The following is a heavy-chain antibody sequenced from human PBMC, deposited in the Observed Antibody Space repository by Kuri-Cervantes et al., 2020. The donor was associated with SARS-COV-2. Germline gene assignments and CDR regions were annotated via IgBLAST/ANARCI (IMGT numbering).Heavy chain of an antibody. CDR1: GFTFSSYS. CDR3: ARDGSRYSTSSFNYYYYMDV. Sequence: GESLKTSCAASGFTFSSYSMNWVRQARGKGLEWVSYISSSSSTIYYADSVKGRFTISRDNAKNALYLQMNSLRAEDTAVYYCARDGSRYSTSSFNYYYYMDVWGKGTTVTVSS. D-gene: IGHD6-6*01. J-gene: IGHJ6*03. V-gene: IGHV3-48*01. CDR2: ISSSSSTI.